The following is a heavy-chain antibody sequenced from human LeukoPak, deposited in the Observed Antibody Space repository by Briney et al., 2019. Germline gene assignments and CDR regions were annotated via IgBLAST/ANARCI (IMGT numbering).Heavy chain of an antibody. Sequence: GGSLRLSCAASGFAVSSKYMSWVRQAPGKGLEWVSVIYSGSTTYYADSVKGRFTISRDTSKNTLYLQMNSLRAEDTAVYYCARMLISSGYYVDSWGQGTLVTVSS. CDR3: ARMLISSGYYVDS. V-gene: IGHV3-53*01. CDR1: GFAVSSKY. D-gene: IGHD3-22*01. CDR2: IYSGSTT. J-gene: IGHJ4*02.